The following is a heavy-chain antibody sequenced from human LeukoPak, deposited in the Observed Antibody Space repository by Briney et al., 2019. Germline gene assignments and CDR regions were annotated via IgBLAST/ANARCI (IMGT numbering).Heavy chain of an antibody. CDR2: ISWNSGSI. CDR1: GFTFSSNA. V-gene: IGHV3-9*01. Sequence: GGSLRLSCAASGFTFSSNAMSWVRQSPGEGLEWVSGISWNSGSIGYADSVKGRFTISRDNAKNSLYLQMNSLRAEDTALYYCAKGPGSSWPYWYFDLWGRGTLVTVSS. J-gene: IGHJ2*01. CDR3: AKGPGSSWPYWYFDL. D-gene: IGHD6-13*01.